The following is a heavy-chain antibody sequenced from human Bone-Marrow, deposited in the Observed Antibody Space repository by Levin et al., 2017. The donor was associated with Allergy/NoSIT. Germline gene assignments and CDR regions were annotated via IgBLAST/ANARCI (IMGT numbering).Heavy chain of an antibody. CDR3: ARTMARAYNWFDP. D-gene: IGHD3-10*01. CDR1: GYNFTSYW. J-gene: IGHJ5*02. Sequence: KVSCKGSGYNFTSYWIGWVRQLPGKGLEWMGIIYPGDSETTKSPSFQGQVTISADKSISTAYLQWSSLKASDTAMYYCARTMARAYNWFDPWGQGTLVTVSS. CDR2: IYPGDSET. V-gene: IGHV5-51*01.